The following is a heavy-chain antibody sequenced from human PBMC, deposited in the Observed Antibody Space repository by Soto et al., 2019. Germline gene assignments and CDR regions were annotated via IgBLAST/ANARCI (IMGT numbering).Heavy chain of an antibody. Sequence: SETLSLTCTVSGGSISSSSYYWGWIRQHPGKGLEWIGYIYYSGSTYYNPSLKSRVTISVDTSKNQFSLKLSSVTAADTAVYYCARDLYGGTHFDYWGQRTLVTVSS. J-gene: IGHJ4*02. D-gene: IGHD2-15*01. V-gene: IGHV4-31*03. CDR1: GGSISSSSYY. CDR2: IYYSGST. CDR3: ARDLYGGTHFDY.